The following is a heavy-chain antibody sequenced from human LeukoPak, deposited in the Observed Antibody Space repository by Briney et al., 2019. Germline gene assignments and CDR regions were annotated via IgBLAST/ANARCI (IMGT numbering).Heavy chain of an antibody. V-gene: IGHV3-66*03. Sequence: GGSLRLSCAASGFSVNNNYLSWVRQAPGKGPEWVSSIYSSGATYYAESVKGRFSISRDSSKNTFDLQMNTLRTEDTAVYYCAKDGVGATWFGHWGQGALVTVSS. CDR2: IYSSGAT. CDR3: AKDGVGATWFGH. J-gene: IGHJ5*02. D-gene: IGHD1-26*01. CDR1: GFSVNNNY.